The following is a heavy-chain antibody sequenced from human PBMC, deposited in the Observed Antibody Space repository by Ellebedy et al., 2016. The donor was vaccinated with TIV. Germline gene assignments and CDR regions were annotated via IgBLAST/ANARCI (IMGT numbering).Heavy chain of an antibody. CDR1: AGSISSSSYY. D-gene: IGHD5-18*01. J-gene: IGHJ4*02. CDR2: MYYSGNT. CDR3: AKHTSWLQHPFDH. Sequence: MPSETLSLTCIVSAGSISSSSYYWGWLRQPPGKGLEWIGSMYYSGNTYYNTSLKSPVTISEDTSKTQFSLRLNSVTTADTAVYYCAKHTSWLQHPFDHWGQGTLVTVSS. V-gene: IGHV4-39*01.